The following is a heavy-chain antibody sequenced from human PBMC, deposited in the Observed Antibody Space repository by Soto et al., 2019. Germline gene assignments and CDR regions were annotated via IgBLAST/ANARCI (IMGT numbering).Heavy chain of an antibody. CDR1: GGTFDSYT. D-gene: IGHD3-16*01. CDR3: ATGAFGGRQQLVRDAFDF. Sequence: QVQLVQSGAEVKKPGSSVRFSCKASGGTFDSYTISWVRQAPGQGLEWVGRIAPIFDISKYAPKFQGRVTITTDKSTSTAYMDLSGLTPEDTAVYYCATGAFGGRQQLVRDAFDFWGQGTMVTVSS. J-gene: IGHJ3*01. CDR2: IAPIFDIS. V-gene: IGHV1-69*02.